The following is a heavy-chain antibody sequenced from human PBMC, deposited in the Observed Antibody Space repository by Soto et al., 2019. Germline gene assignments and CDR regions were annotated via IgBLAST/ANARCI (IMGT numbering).Heavy chain of an antibody. Sequence: SETLSLTCTVSGGSISSYYWSWIRQPPGKGLEWIGYIYYSGSTNYNPSLKSRVTISVDTSKNQFFLKLSSVTAADTAVYYCSRDSGYSYGRLYYYYYGMDVWGQGTTVTVSS. CDR1: GGSISSYY. CDR2: IYYSGST. CDR3: SRDSGYSYGRLYYYYYGMDV. J-gene: IGHJ6*02. D-gene: IGHD5-18*01. V-gene: IGHV4-59*01.